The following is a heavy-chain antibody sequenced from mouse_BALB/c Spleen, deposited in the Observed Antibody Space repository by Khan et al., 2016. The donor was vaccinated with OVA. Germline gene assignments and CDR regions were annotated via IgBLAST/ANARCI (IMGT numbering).Heavy chain of an antibody. Sequence: VQLKQSGPGLVKPSQSLSLTCTVTDYSITSDYAWNWIRQFPGNTLEWMGYISYSGYTSYNPSLKSRISITRDTSKNQFFLQLNSVTTEDTATYYCARGVTTATSAWFAYWGQGTLVTVSA. CDR1: DYSITSDYA. CDR2: ISYSGYT. V-gene: IGHV3-2*02. D-gene: IGHD1-2*01. J-gene: IGHJ3*01. CDR3: ARGVTTATSAWFAY.